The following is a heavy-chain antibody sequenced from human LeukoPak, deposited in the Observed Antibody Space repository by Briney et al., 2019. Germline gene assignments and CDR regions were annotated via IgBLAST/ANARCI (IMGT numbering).Heavy chain of an antibody. CDR3: VRNRSWSPTNGFGP. J-gene: IGHJ5*02. CDR1: GFTFNTYT. D-gene: IGHD3-10*01. CDR2: ISSVGGET. Sequence: GGSLRLSCAASGFTFNTYTMHWVRQTPGKGLEYVSGISSVGGETYYANSLKSRLTISRDNTKNTLYRQMGRLRTEDMGVYSCVRNRSWSPTNGFGPWG. V-gene: IGHV3-64*01.